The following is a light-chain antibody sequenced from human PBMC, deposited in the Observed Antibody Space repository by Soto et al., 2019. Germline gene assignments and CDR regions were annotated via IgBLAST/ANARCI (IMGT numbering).Light chain of an antibody. Sequence: EIVLTQSPATLSLSPGERATLSCRASQSIRTNLAWYQQKPGQAPRLLIYDASNRATGIPARFSGSGSGTDFTLTISSLEPEDFAVYYCQQRSNWPHTFGQGTKVEIK. CDR1: QSIRTN. J-gene: IGKJ2*01. CDR2: DAS. CDR3: QQRSNWPHT. V-gene: IGKV3-11*01.